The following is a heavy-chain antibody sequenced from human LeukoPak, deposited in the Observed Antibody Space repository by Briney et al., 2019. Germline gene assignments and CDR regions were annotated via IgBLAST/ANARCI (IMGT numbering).Heavy chain of an antibody. Sequence: PGGSLRLSCAASGFTFSSYGMHWVRQAPGKGLEWVAFIRYDGSNKHYADSVKGRFTISRDNSKNTLYLQMNSLRAEDTAVYYCAKDSWTYYYDLWGQGTLVIVSS. CDR3: AKDSWTYYYDL. V-gene: IGHV3-30*02. CDR1: GFTFSSYG. J-gene: IGHJ4*02. CDR2: IRYDGSNK. D-gene: IGHD2-15*01.